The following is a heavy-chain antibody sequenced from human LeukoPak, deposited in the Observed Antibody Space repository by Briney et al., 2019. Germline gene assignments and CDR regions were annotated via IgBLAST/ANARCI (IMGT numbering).Heavy chain of an antibody. CDR3: ARGKYYVWGSYRQPPPDY. J-gene: IGHJ4*02. D-gene: IGHD3-16*02. Sequence: ASVKVSCKASGGTFSSYAISWVRQAPGQGLEWMGGIIPIFGTANYAQKFQGRVTITADESTSTAYMELSSLRSEDTAVYYCARGKYYVWGSYRQPPPDYWGQGTLVTVSS. CDR2: IIPIFGTA. CDR1: GGTFSSYA. V-gene: IGHV1-69*13.